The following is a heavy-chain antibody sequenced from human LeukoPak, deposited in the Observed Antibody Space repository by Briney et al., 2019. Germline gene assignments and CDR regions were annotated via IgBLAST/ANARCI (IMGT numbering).Heavy chain of an antibody. CDR2: ISSSSSTI. CDR3: ARERWAGRREDDY. J-gene: IGHJ4*02. CDR1: GFTFSSYS. D-gene: IGHD1-26*01. Sequence: GGSLRLSCAASGFTFSSYSMNWVRQAPGKGLEWVSYISSSSSTIYYADSVKGRFTISRDNAKNSLYLQMNSLRAEDTAVYYCARERWAGRREDDYWGQGTLVTVSS. V-gene: IGHV3-48*01.